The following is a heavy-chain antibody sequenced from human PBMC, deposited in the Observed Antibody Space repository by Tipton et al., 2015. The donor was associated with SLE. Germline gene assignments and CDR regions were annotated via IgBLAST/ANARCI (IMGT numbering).Heavy chain of an antibody. CDR2: IHYNRDP. V-gene: IGHV4-59*02. J-gene: IGHJ4*02. CDR3: ARGGRSGDRRWTS. D-gene: IGHD6-19*01. CDR1: GASVSSHY. Sequence: LRLSCTVSGASVSSHYWNWIRRTPGKGLEWIGYIHYNRDPNYHPSLKSRVTISVDTPKNQLPLKLTSVTVADTAGYYCARGGRSGDRRWTSWGQGCLVTVSS.